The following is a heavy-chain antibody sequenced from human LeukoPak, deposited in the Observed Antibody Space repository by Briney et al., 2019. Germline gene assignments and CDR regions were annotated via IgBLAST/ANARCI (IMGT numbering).Heavy chain of an antibody. CDR3: ARGPAKDRRWDY. V-gene: IGHV4-34*01. CDR1: GGSFSGYY. D-gene: IGHD2-15*01. J-gene: IGHJ4*02. Sequence: SETLSLTCAVYGGSFSGYYWSWIRQPPGKGLEWIGEMNNSGSTNYNPTLKSRVTISVDTSKNQFSLKLSSVTAADTAVYYCARGPAKDRRWDYWGQATLVTVSS. CDR2: MNNSGST.